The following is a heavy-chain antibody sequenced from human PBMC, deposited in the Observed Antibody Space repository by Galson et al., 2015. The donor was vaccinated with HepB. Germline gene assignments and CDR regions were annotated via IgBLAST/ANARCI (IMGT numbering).Heavy chain of an antibody. J-gene: IGHJ6*02. D-gene: IGHD1-7*01. CDR1: GYDFNKYG. Sequence: SVKVSCKASGYDFNKYGLSWVRQAPGQGLEWMGWVSGYDGSANYAPKFQGRVTMTTQKSTGTAFMEMRGRRSDDTAVYYCARDSRLELHLNNYYSYGMDVWGQGTAVIVS. CDR2: VSGYDGSA. CDR3: ARDSRLELHLNNYYSYGMDV. V-gene: IGHV1-18*01.